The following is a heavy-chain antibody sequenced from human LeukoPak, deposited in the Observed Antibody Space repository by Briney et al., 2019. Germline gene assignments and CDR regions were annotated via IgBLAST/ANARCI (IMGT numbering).Heavy chain of an antibody. D-gene: IGHD6-13*01. Sequence: ASVKVSCKFSGYTLTELSMHWVRQAPGKGLAWMGGFDPEDGEAIYAQKFQGRVTMTEDTSTDTAYMELSSLRSEDTAVYYCATDLPAAAGTINWFDPWGQGTLVTVSS. J-gene: IGHJ5*02. CDR1: GYTLTELS. V-gene: IGHV1-24*01. CDR3: ATDLPAAAGTINWFDP. CDR2: FDPEDGEA.